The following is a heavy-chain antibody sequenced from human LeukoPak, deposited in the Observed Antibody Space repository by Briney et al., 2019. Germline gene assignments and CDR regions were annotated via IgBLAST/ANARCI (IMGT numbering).Heavy chain of an antibody. D-gene: IGHD6-19*01. CDR1: GGSISSYY. CDR3: ARFYSSGLGVYYYYGMDV. J-gene: IGHJ6*02. Sequence: PSETLSLTCTVSGGSISSYYWSWIRQPPGKGLEWIGYIYYSGSTNYNPSLKSRVTISVDTSMNQFSLKLSSVTAADTAMYYCARFYSSGLGVYYYYGMDVWGQGTTVTVSS. V-gene: IGHV4-59*08. CDR2: IYYSGST.